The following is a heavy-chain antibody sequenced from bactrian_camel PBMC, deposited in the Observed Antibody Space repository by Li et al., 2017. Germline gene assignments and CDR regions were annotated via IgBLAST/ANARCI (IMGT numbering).Heavy chain of an antibody. CDR2: ISWGDVST. J-gene: IGHJ4*01. CDR1: GRTFGYYA. V-gene: IGHV3S63*01. Sequence: HVQLVESGGGLVQAGGSLTLSCIASGRTFGYYAVGWVRQAPGKEREGVSCISWGDVSTYYADSVKGRFTISRDNAKNTLYLQMNSLKPEDTAMYYCATRLRGGCSPDELLSAYNYGGQGTQVTV. D-gene: IGHD4*01. CDR3: ATRLRGGCSPDELLSAYNY.